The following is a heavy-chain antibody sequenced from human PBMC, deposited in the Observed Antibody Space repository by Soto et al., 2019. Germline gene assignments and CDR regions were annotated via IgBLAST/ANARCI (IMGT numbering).Heavy chain of an antibody. CDR1: GYTFTSHV. V-gene: IGHV1-3*01. CDR2: INSANGNT. D-gene: IGHD3-9*01. Sequence: GASVKVSCKASGYTFTSHVMQCVRQAPGQRLERMGWINSANGNTKYSQKFQGRATITRDTSASTAYMELSSLRSEDTAVYFCARGSSDWLPYFDYWGQGSLVTVSS. CDR3: ARGSSDWLPYFDY. J-gene: IGHJ4*02.